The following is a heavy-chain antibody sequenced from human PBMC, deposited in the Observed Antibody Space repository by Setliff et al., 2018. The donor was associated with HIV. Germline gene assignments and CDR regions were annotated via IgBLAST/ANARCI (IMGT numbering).Heavy chain of an antibody. Sequence: SETLSLTCAVSGYFISSGYYWGWIRQPPGKGLEWIGSLSHVGGTYYNPSLTSRVTISIDTSMNQFSLRLTSVTAADTAVYYCARQLTTLDYFDYWGQGTLVTVSS. CDR1: GYFISSGYY. V-gene: IGHV4-38-2*01. D-gene: IGHD4-17*01. J-gene: IGHJ4*02. CDR3: ARQLTTLDYFDY. CDR2: LSHVGGT.